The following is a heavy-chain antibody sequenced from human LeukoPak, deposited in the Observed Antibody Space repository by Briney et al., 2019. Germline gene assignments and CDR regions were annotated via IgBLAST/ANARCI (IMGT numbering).Heavy chain of an antibody. D-gene: IGHD4-17*01. CDR3: ARDCYGDSQPFFDY. V-gene: IGHV3-30*04. J-gene: IGHJ4*02. CDR2: ISYDGSNK. Sequence: GGSLRLSCAASGFTFSSYAMHWVRQAPGKGLEWVAAISYDGSNKYYADSVKGRFTISRDNSKNTLYLQMNSLRAEDTAVYYCARDCYGDSQPFFDYWGQGTLVTVSS. CDR1: GFTFSSYA.